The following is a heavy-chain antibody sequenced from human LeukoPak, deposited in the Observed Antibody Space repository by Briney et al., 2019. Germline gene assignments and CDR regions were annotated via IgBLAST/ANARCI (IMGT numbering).Heavy chain of an antibody. CDR1: GFTLTTYA. J-gene: IGHJ4*02. Sequence: PGGSLRLSCAASGFTLTTYAMTWVRQAPGKGLEWVSAIGGDGGTTYYADSVKGRFTISRDNSKNTLYLQMNSLRAEDTAVYYCAKDLNGGVPAYWGQGTLVTVSS. CDR3: AKDLNGGVPAY. D-gene: IGHD2-8*01. V-gene: IGHV3-23*01. CDR2: IGGDGGTT.